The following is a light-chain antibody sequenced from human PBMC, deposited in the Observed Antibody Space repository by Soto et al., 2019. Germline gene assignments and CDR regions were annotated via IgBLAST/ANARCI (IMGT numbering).Light chain of an antibody. Sequence: EIVLTQSPATLSVFPGEKATLSCGASQSVSNNLAWYHQKPGQAPRPLIYGASTRATGVPARFSGSGSGTEFTLTISSLQSEDSAIYYCQQYDSSPRTFGQGTKVE. CDR1: QSVSNN. CDR2: GAS. V-gene: IGKV3-15*01. J-gene: IGKJ1*01. CDR3: QQYDSSPRT.